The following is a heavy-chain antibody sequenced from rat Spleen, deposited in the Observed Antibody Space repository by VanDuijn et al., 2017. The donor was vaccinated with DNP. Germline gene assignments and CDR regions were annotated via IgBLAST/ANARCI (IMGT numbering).Heavy chain of an antibody. V-gene: IGHV2S8*01. CDR1: GFSLTSYG. J-gene: IGHJ4*01. CDR3: SREGQPYYSMDA. CDR2: ISNGGNT. D-gene: IGHD1-12*01. Sequence: QVQLKESGPGLVQPSQTLSLTCTVSGFSLTSYGVSWVRQPPGKGLEWIAAISNGGNTYYNSALKSRLSISKDTSKTQVFLKMNSLQIEDTAIYFCSREGQPYYSMDAWGQGTSVTVSS.